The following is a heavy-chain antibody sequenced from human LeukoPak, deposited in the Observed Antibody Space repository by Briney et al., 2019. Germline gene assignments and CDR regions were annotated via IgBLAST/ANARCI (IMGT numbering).Heavy chain of an antibody. CDR1: GGSISSSSYY. J-gene: IGHJ4*01. Sequence: PSETLSLTCTVSGGSISSSSYYWGWIRQPPGKGLEWIGSLYYSGSTYYTPSLKSRVTISVDTSRNQFTLKLTSVTAADTAVYYCAAGDYGAGSPVMRYWGHGTLVIVSS. CDR3: AAGDYGAGSPVMRY. CDR2: LYYSGST. D-gene: IGHD3-10*01. V-gene: IGHV4-39*06.